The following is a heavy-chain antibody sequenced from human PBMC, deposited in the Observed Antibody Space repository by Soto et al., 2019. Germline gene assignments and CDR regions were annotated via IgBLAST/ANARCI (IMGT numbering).Heavy chain of an antibody. J-gene: IGHJ4*02. Sequence: SETLSLTCTVSGGSISSYYWSWIRQPPGKGLEWIGYIYYSGSTNYNPSLKSRVTISVDTSKNQFSLKLSSVTAADTAVYYCARDDGDSLDDWGQGTLVTVSS. CDR3: ARDDGDSLDD. CDR1: GGSISSYY. V-gene: IGHV4-59*01. CDR2: IYYSGST. D-gene: IGHD4-17*01.